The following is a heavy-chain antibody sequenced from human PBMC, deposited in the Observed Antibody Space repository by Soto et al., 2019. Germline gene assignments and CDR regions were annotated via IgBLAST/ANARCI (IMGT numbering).Heavy chain of an antibody. V-gene: IGHV5-10-1*01. CDR1: GYSFTSYW. Sequence: PGESLKISCQGSGYSFTSYWISWVRQMPGKGLEWMGRIDPSDSYTNYSPSFQGHGTISADKSISTAYLQWSSLKASDTAMYYCARLYYYDSSGFDYWGQGTLVTVSS. CDR3: ARLYYYDSSGFDY. D-gene: IGHD3-22*01. CDR2: IDPSDSYT. J-gene: IGHJ4*02.